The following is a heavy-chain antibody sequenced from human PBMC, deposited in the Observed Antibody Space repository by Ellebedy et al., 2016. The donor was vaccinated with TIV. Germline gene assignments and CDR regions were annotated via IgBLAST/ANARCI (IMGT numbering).Heavy chain of an antibody. J-gene: IGHJ4*02. CDR3: ARERTVQQLVLYFDY. Sequence: SQTLSLTCXISGDSVSSNSAAWNWIRQSPSRGLEWLGRTYYRSKWYNDYAVSVKSRITINPDTSKNQFSLQLNSVTPEDTAVYYCARERTVQQLVLYFDYWGQGTLVTVSS. V-gene: IGHV6-1*01. D-gene: IGHD6-13*01. CDR1: GDSVSSNSAA. CDR2: TYYRSKWYN.